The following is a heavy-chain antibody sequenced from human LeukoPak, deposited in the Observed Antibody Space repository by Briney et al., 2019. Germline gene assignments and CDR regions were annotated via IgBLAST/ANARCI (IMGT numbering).Heavy chain of an antibody. CDR1: GYTFTSYD. V-gene: IGHV1-8*01. CDR3: ATSSGIFGVVIRNYCYYMDV. Sequence: ASVKVSCKASGYTFTSYDINWVRQATGQGLEWMGWMNPNSGNTGYAQKFQGRVTMTRNTSISTAYMELSSLRSEDTAVYYCATSSGIFGVVIRNYCYYMDVWGKGTTVTVSS. J-gene: IGHJ6*03. CDR2: MNPNSGNT. D-gene: IGHD3-3*01.